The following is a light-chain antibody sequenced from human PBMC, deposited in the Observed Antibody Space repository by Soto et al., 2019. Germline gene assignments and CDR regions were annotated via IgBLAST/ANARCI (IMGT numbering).Light chain of an antibody. CDR3: QQYGSSPWT. CDR2: GAS. CDR1: QSVSSN. J-gene: IGKJ1*01. V-gene: IGKV3D-15*02. Sequence: EILMTQSPATLSVSPGESAILSCRASQSVSSNLAWYQQKPGQAPRLLIYGASTRATGIPARFSGSGSGTEFTLTISRLEPEDFAVYYCQQYGSSPWTFGQGTKVDIK.